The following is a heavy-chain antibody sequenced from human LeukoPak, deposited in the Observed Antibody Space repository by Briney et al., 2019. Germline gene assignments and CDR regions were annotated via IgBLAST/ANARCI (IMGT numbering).Heavy chain of an antibody. J-gene: IGHJ6*02. CDR3: ARVAAAADTVSGMDV. CDR2: IYYSGST. Sequence: KPSETLSLTCTVSGGSISSYYWSWIRQPPGKGLEWIGYIYYSGSTNYNPSLKSRVTISVDTSKNQFSLKLSSVTAADTAVYYCARVAAAADTVSGMDVWGQGTTVTVS. D-gene: IGHD6-13*01. V-gene: IGHV4-59*01. CDR1: GGSISSYY.